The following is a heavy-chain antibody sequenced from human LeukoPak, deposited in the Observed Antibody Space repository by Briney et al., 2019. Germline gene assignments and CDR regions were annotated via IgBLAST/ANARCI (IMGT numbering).Heavy chain of an antibody. V-gene: IGHV4-59*01. J-gene: IGHJ3*02. CDR2: IYYSGST. CDR3: ARVEYDFWSGFDAFDI. D-gene: IGHD3-3*01. Sequence: SETLSLTCTVSGGSISSYYWSWIRQPPGKGLEWIGYIYYSGSTNYNPSLKSRVTISVDTSKNQFSLKLSSVTAADTAVYYCARVEYDFWSGFDAFDIWGQGTMVTVSS. CDR1: GGSISSYY.